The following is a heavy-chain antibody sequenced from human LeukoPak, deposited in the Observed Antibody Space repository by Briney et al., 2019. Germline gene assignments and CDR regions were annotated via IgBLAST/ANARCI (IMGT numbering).Heavy chain of an antibody. D-gene: IGHD1-26*01. CDR1: GFTFSSYG. CDR2: IWYDGSNK. Sequence: PGRSRRLSCAASGFTFSSYGMHWVRQAPGKGLEWVAVIWYDGSNKYYADSVKGRFTISRDNSKNTLYLQMNSLRAEDTAVYYCARVGATHEPYYYYGMDVWGQGTTVTVSS. CDR3: ARVGATHEPYYYYGMDV. V-gene: IGHV3-33*01. J-gene: IGHJ6*02.